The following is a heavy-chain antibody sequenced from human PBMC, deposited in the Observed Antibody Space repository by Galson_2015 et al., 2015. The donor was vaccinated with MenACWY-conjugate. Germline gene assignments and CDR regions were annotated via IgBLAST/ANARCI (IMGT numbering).Heavy chain of an antibody. V-gene: IGHV5-51*01. Sequence: QSGAEVKKPGESLQISCKTTGYSFTTYWIAWVRQMPGTGLEWMGLISPGDSNTRYSPSFQGQVTISADKSISTAYLQWSSLKASDTAMYYCARHPPGGRGMDVWCQGPRSPSP. CDR1: GYSFTTYW. CDR3: ARHPPGGRGMDV. D-gene: IGHD1-26*01. CDR2: ISPGDSNT. J-gene: IGHJ6*02.